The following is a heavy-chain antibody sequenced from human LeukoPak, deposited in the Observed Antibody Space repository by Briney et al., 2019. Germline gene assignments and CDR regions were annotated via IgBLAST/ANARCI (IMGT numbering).Heavy chain of an antibody. CDR1: GFTFNNFA. J-gene: IGHJ4*02. Sequence: RGSLRLSCAASGFTFNNFAFSWVRQAPGKGLEWVSSISGDGNNIYYIDSVKGRFTISRDSSENTVYLQMNSLRAEDTAVYYCAKDQNWFGHIGNFDSWGQGTLITVSS. CDR3: AKDQNWFGHIGNFDS. D-gene: IGHD2-21*01. V-gene: IGHV3-23*01. CDR2: ISGDGNNI.